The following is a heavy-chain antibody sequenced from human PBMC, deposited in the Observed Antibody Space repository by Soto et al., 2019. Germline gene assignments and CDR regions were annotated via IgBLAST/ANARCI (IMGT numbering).Heavy chain of an antibody. CDR1: GGSFSGYY. CDR2: INHSGST. J-gene: IGHJ6*02. Sequence: SETLSLTCAVYGGSFSGYYWSWIRQPPGKGLEWIGEINHSGSTNYNPSLKTRVTISVDTSKNQFSLKLSAVTAADTAVYYCARRGGGIICYLNYYAFDHWGQGRTVTVPS. CDR3: ARRGGGIICYLNYYAFDH. D-gene: IGHD3-16*01. V-gene: IGHV4-34*01.